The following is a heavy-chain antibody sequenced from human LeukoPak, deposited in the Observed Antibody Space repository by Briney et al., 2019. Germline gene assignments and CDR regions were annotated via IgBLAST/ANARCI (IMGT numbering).Heavy chain of an antibody. CDR3: AREIGGGLHYFHS. J-gene: IGHJ4*02. V-gene: IGHV3-53*01. CDR2: LYNDAFDSAT. D-gene: IGHD1-26*01. CDR1: GFTVSSSL. Sequence: PGGSLRLSCVGSGFTVSSSLMSWVRQAPGKGLEWVSNLYNDAFDSATHYGDSVKGRFTISRDNSQNTLYLQMNSLRAEDTAMYYCAREIGGGLHYFHSWGQGTPVTVSS.